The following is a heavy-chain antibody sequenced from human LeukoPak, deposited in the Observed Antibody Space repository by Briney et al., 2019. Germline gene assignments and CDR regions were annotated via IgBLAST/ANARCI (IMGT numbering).Heavy chain of an antibody. J-gene: IGHJ2*01. CDR3: ARQRGFPWYFDL. Sequence: SETLSLTCPVSGGSLSSSTHYWGWLRQPPGKGLEWIGNIYYRGSTYYNPSLKSRVTISVDTAKNQFSLKLSSVTAADTAVFYCARQRGFPWYFDLWGRGALVTVSS. CDR2: IYYRGST. V-gene: IGHV4-39*01. CDR1: GGSLSSSTHY.